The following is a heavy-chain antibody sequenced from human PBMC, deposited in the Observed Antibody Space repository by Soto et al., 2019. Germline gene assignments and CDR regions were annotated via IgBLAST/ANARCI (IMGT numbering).Heavy chain of an antibody. CDR2: IIPFSGIT. J-gene: IGHJ4*02. V-gene: IGHV1-69*02. CDR1: GGTFLRYT. Sequence: QVQLVQSGAEVKKPGSSVKVSCKASGGTFLRYTFSWVRQAPGQGLEWMGRIIPFSGITNYARKFQGRVTITADKSKSTAYMELSNLRSEDTAMYYCARALGDCRGGSCYGGDDFWGQGTLVTVSS. CDR3: ARALGDCRGGSCYGGDDF. D-gene: IGHD2-15*01.